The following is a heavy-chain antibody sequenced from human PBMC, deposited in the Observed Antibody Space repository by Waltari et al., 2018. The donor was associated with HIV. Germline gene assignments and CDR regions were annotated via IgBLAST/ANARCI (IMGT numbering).Heavy chain of an antibody. CDR1: GFLVRQTQ. D-gene: IGHD3-10*01. CDR2: MYFGGTT. J-gene: IGHJ6*02. CDR3: ARDPVDGSGSYRMDV. V-gene: IGHV3-53*01. Sequence: EVQLVGSGGGLIRPGGSLGLSCACPGFLVRQTQMNWVRKVPGKGREWVSLMYFGGTTFYADSVKGRFTISRDTIKNTMYLQMDSLRAEDTAVYYCARDPVDGSGSYRMDVWGQGTTVTVSS.